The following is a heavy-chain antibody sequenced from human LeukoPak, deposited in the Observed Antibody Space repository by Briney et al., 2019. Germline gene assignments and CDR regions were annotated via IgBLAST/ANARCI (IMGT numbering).Heavy chain of an antibody. CDR1: GYNFINYW. CDR2: IYPGDSDT. Sequence: GESLKISCKTSGYNFINYWIVWVRQMPGKGLEWMGIIYPGDSDTRYSSSFEGQVTISADKSINTAYLQWSSLKASDTAMYYCAGLRDWNYENYFDYWGRGTLVTVSS. V-gene: IGHV5-51*01. J-gene: IGHJ4*02. CDR3: AGLRDWNYENYFDY. D-gene: IGHD1-7*01.